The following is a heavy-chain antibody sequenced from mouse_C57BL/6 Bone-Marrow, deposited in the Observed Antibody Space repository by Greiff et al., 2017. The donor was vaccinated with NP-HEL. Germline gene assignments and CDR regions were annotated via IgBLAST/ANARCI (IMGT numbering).Heavy chain of an antibody. CDR1: GFTFSSYA. J-gene: IGHJ1*03. V-gene: IGHV5-4*01. Sequence: EVMLVESGGGLVKPGGSLKLSCAASGFTFSSYAMSWVRQTPEKRLEWVATISDGGSYTYYPDNVKGRFTISRDNAKNNLYLQMSHLKSEDTAMYYCARDGGSPYFDVWGTGTTVTVSS. CDR3: ARDGGSPYFDV. CDR2: ISDGGSYT.